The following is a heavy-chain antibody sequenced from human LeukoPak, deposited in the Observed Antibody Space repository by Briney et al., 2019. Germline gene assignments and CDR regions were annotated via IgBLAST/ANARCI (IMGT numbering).Heavy chain of an antibody. CDR3: ARALYNTGWYPDYFDS. V-gene: IGHV3-9*01. CDR2: ISWNSGSI. Sequence: PGRSLRLSCAASGFTFDDYATHWVRQAPGKGLEWVSGISWNSGSIGYADSVEGRFTISRDNAQNSLYLQMSSLGAEDTAIYYCARALYNTGWYPDYFDSWGQGTLVTVSS. J-gene: IGHJ4*02. CDR1: GFTFDDYA. D-gene: IGHD6-19*01.